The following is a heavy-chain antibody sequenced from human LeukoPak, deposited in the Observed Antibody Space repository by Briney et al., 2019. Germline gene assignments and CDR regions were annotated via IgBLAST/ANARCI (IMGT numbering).Heavy chain of an antibody. Sequence: GESLKISCKGSGYSFTSYWIGWVRQMPGKGLEWMGIIYPGDSDTRYSPSFQGQVTISADKSISTAYLQWSSLKASDTAMYYCARGYCSGGSCHFSLYFDYWGQGTLVTVSS. CDR1: GYSFTSYW. J-gene: IGHJ4*02. CDR3: ARGYCSGGSCHFSLYFDY. D-gene: IGHD2-15*01. CDR2: IYPGDSDT. V-gene: IGHV5-51*01.